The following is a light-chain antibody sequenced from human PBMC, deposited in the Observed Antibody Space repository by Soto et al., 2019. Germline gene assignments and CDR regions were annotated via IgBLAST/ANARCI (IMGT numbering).Light chain of an antibody. CDR2: EVT. V-gene: IGLV2-14*01. CDR1: SNDVGYYNY. J-gene: IGLJ3*02. Sequence: QSALSQPASVSGSPGQSITISCTGTSNDVGYYNYVSWYQQHPGQAPKLMISEVTTRPSGVSDRFSGSKPGNTASLTISKLQDEDEAHYYCSSYTTAYTHVFGGGTKVTVL. CDR3: SSYTTAYTHV.